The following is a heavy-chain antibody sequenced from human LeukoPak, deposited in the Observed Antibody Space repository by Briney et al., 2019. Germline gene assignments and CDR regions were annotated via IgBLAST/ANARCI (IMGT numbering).Heavy chain of an antibody. CDR2: ISHDGNNK. CDR3: ARDPGYQKVLGWFDP. V-gene: IGHV3-30*04. D-gene: IGHD2-2*01. CDR1: KFTFNTYA. J-gene: IGHJ5*02. Sequence: GGSLRLSCAASKFTFNTYAMHWVRQAPGKGLEWMSLISHDGNNKYYTDSVKGRVSISRDNSRDTLYLQMSSLRPEDTALYYCARDPGYQKVLGWFDPWGQGTLVTVSS.